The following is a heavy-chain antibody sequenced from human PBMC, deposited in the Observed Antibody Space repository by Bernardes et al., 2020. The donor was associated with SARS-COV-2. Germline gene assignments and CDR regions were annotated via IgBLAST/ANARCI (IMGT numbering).Heavy chain of an antibody. V-gene: IGHV1-24*01. CDR1: GYTLAEFS. D-gene: IGHD3-3*01. CDR2: FDPEHGKT. Sequence: SVKVSCKVSGYTLAEFSMHWVRQPPGKGLAWLGGFDPEHGKTIYAQKFQGRVTMTEDTSTDTAYMELSSLRSEDTAVYYCATDEPPAAVFGVVIYALHIWGQGTMVTVSS. CDR3: ATDEPPAAVFGVVIYALHI. J-gene: IGHJ3*02.